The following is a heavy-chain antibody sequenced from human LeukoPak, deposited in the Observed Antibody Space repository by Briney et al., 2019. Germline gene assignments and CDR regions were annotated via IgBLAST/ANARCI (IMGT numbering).Heavy chain of an antibody. CDR1: GFTFSSYA. CDR2: ISYDGSNK. CDR3: AKVVYSNYPGYFDY. V-gene: IGHV3-30-3*01. Sequence: GGSLRLSCAASGFTFSSYAMSWVRQAPGKGLEWVAVISYDGSNKYYADSVKGRFTISRDNSKNTLYLQMNSLRAEDTAVYYCAKVVYSNYPGYFDYWGQGTLVTVSS. D-gene: IGHD4-11*01. J-gene: IGHJ4*02.